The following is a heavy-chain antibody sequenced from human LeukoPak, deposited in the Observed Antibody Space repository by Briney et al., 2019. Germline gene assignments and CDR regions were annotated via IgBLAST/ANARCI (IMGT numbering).Heavy chain of an antibody. CDR2: IYYSGST. V-gene: IGHV4-39*01. J-gene: IGHJ4*02. CDR1: GGSISSSSYY. D-gene: IGHD2-2*01. CDR3: ARVVVPAAMQLGGFDY. Sequence: SETLSLTCTVSGGSISSSSYYWGWIRQPPGKGLEWIGSIYYSGSTYYNPSLKSRVTIFVDTSKNQFSLKLSSVTAADTAVYYCARVVVPAAMQLGGFDYWGQGTLVTVSS.